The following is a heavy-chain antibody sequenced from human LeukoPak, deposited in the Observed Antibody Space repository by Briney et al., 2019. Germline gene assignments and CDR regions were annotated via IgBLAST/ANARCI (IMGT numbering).Heavy chain of an antibody. Sequence: SETLSLTCTVSGGSISSYYWSWIRQPPGKGLEWIGYIYYSGSTNYNPSLKSRVTISVDTSKNQFSLKLSSVTAADTAVYYCARFEEGTKSGTSSSSLYYYYYYMDVWGKGTTVTVS. D-gene: IGHD6-6*01. V-gene: IGHV4-59*01. CDR3: ARFEEGTKSGTSSSSLYYYYYYMDV. J-gene: IGHJ6*03. CDR1: GGSISSYY. CDR2: IYYSGST.